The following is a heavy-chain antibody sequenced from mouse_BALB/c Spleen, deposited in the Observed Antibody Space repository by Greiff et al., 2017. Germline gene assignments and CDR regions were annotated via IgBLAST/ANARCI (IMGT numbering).Heavy chain of an antibody. CDR3: ARKNGYYSDYAMDY. D-gene: IGHD2-3*01. J-gene: IGHJ4*01. CDR2: IWSGGST. Sequence: QVQLKESGPGLVQPSQSLSITCTVSGFSLTSYGVHWVRQSPGKGLEWLGVIWSGGSTDYNAAFISRLSISKDNSKSQVFFKMNSLQANDTAIYYCARKNGYYSDYAMDYWGQGTSVTVSS. V-gene: IGHV2-2*02. CDR1: GFSLTSYG.